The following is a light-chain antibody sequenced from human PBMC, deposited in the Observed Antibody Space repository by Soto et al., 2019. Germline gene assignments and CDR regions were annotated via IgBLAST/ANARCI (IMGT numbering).Light chain of an antibody. V-gene: IGKV1-39*01. Sequence: DIQLPQSTSSLSASLGDSITITCRASETISTFLNWYQVQPGKAPRLLVYGASYLQVGVPVRFRGSGSGTLFTLTIDNLQREDLASYFCQQFFSAVLTFGGGTRVDI. CDR2: GAS. J-gene: IGKJ4*01. CDR3: QQFFSAVLT. CDR1: ETISTF.